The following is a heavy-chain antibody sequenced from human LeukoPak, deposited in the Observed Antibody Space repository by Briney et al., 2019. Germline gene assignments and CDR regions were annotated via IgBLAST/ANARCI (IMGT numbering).Heavy chain of an antibody. CDR2: IYSGGST. CDR3: ARFRVAAAVSTDAFDI. CDR1: GFTVSSNY. J-gene: IGHJ3*02. Sequence: PGGSLRLSCAASGFTVSSNYMSWVRQAPGKGLEGVSVIYSGGSTYYSDSVKGRFTISRDNSKNTLYLQMNSLRAEDTAVYYCARFRVAAAVSTDAFDIWGQGTMVTVSS. D-gene: IGHD6-13*01. V-gene: IGHV3-53*01.